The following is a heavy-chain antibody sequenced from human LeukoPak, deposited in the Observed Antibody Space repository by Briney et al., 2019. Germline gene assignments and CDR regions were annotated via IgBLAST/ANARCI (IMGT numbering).Heavy chain of an antibody. D-gene: IGHD6-13*01. CDR1: GGTFSSYA. V-gene: IGHV1-69*13. Sequence: ASVKVSCKASGGTFSSYAISWVRQAPGQGLEWMGGIIPIFGTANYAQKFQGRVTITADESTSTAYMELSSLRSEDTAVYYCARRSKIAAAAYYYGMDVWGQGTTVTVSS. CDR3: ARRSKIAAAAYYYGMDV. CDR2: IIPIFGTA. J-gene: IGHJ6*02.